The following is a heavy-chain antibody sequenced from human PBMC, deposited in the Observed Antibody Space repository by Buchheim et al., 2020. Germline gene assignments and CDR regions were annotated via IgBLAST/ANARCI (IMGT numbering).Heavy chain of an antibody. CDR3: AKDRGVPRLYYFDY. Sequence: EVQLLESGGGLVQPGGSLRLSCAASGFTFSTYVMSWVRQAPGKGLEWASTISGSGGNTHYTDSVKGRFTISRDNAKNTLYLQMNSLRAEDSALYYCAKDRGVPRLYYFDYWGQGTL. D-gene: IGHD3-10*01. CDR1: GFTFSTYV. J-gene: IGHJ4*02. CDR2: ISGSGGNT. V-gene: IGHV3-23*01.